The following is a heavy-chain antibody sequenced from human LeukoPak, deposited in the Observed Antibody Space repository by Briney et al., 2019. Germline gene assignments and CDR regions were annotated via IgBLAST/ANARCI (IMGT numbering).Heavy chain of an antibody. V-gene: IGHV1-69*04. Sequence: GASVTVSCKASGGTFIIYAISWVRQAPGQGLEWMGRIIPILGIANYAQKFQGRVTITADKSTSTAYMELSSLRSEDTAVYYCARDLGVVVPAAPLGYWGQGTLVTVSS. CDR1: GGTFIIYA. J-gene: IGHJ4*02. CDR2: IIPILGIA. D-gene: IGHD2-2*01. CDR3: ARDLGVVVPAAPLGY.